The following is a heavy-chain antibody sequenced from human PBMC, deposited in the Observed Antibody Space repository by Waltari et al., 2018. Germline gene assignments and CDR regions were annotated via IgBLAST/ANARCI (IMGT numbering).Heavy chain of an antibody. CDR2: IRSKAYGGTT. V-gene: IGHV3-49*04. CDR1: GFTFGDYA. CDR3: TRDRQIAAAGHWFDP. J-gene: IGHJ5*02. D-gene: IGHD6-13*01. Sequence: EVQLVESGGGLVQPGRSLRLSCTASGFTFGDYAMSWVGQAPGKGLEWVGFIRSKAYGGTTEYAASVKGRFTISRDDSKSIAYLQMNSLKTEDTAVYYCTRDRQIAAAGHWFDPWGQGTLVTVSS.